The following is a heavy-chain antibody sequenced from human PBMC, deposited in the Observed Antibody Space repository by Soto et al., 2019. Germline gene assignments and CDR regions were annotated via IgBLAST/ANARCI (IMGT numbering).Heavy chain of an antibody. Sequence: GASVKVSCKASGGTFSSYAISWVRQAPGQGLEWMGGIIPIFGTANYAQKFQGRVTITADESTSTAYMELRSLRSDDTAVYYCARDWGSSSWSLTPYYYYYYGMDVWGQGTTVPVSS. J-gene: IGHJ6*02. CDR1: GGTFSSYA. CDR2: IIPIFGTA. V-gene: IGHV1-69*13. CDR3: ARDWGSSSWSLTPYYYYYYGMDV. D-gene: IGHD6-13*01.